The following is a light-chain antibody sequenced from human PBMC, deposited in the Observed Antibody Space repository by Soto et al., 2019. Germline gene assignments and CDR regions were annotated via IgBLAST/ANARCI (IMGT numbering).Light chain of an antibody. V-gene: IGLV2-14*01. CDR3: SSYRSSSTYV. J-gene: IGLJ1*01. Sequence: LTQPGSVPESPVQSITTSYTGNSSEVGGYNYFSWYPQHPGKAPTLMIYEVSKRPSGVSNRFCGSKSGNTASLTISGLQAEEEADYYCSSYRSSSTYVFGTGTKVTV. CDR1: SSEVGGYNY. CDR2: EVS.